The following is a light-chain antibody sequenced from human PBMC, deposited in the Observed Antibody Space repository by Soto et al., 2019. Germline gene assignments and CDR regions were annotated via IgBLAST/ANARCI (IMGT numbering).Light chain of an antibody. Sequence: SYELTQPPLLSVAPGXTARIXXXXXXIGSKSVHWYQQKPGQAPVLVIYYDSDRPSGIPERFSGSNSGNTATLTISRVEAGDEADYYCQVWDSSSDHPVFGGGTKLTVL. V-gene: IGLV3-21*04. CDR2: YDS. CDR3: QVWDSSSDHPV. J-gene: IGLJ2*01. CDR1: XIGSKS.